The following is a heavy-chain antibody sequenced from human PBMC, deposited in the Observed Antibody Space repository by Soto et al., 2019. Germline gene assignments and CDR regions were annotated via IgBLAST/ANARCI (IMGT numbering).Heavy chain of an antibody. D-gene: IGHD3-3*01. V-gene: IGHV1-69*01. CDR2: IIPIFGTA. CDR1: GGTFSSYA. CDR3: AGLSITIFGVVTSNYYYGMDV. J-gene: IGHJ6*02. Sequence: QVQLVQSGAEVKKPGSSVKVSCKASGGTFSSYAISWVRQAPGQGLEWMGGIIPIFGTANYAQKFQGIVTITADESTSTAYMELSSLRSEDTAVYYCAGLSITIFGVVTSNYYYGMDVWGQGTTVTVSS.